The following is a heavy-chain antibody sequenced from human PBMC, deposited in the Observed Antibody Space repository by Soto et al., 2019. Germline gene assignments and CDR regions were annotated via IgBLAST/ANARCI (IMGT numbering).Heavy chain of an antibody. CDR2: IYHSGST. CDR1: GYSISSGYY. J-gene: IGHJ6*02. V-gene: IGHV4-38-2*02. D-gene: IGHD5-18*01. CDR3: ARDGSAGWIQLWFHYYYGMDV. Sequence: SETLSLTCAVSGYSISSGYYWGWIRQPPGKGLEWIGSIYHSGSTYYNPSLKSRVTISVDTSKNQFSLKLSSVTAADTAVYYCARDGSAGWIQLWFHYYYGMDVWGQGTTVTVSS.